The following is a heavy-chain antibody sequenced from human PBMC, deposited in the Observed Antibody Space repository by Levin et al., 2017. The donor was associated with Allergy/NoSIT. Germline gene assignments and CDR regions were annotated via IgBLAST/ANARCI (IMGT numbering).Heavy chain of an antibody. Sequence: PGGSLRLSCVASGFTFSTYSMCWVRQAPGKGLEWVSAVSGSSVDIHYADSVKGRFTISRDNSKKTVYLQMNTLRAEDTAVYYCAKLDGGSRIWGQGTLVAVSS. D-gene: IGHD2-15*01. V-gene: IGHV3-23*01. CDR2: VSGSSVDI. J-gene: IGHJ4*02. CDR3: AKLDGGSRI. CDR1: GFTFSTYS.